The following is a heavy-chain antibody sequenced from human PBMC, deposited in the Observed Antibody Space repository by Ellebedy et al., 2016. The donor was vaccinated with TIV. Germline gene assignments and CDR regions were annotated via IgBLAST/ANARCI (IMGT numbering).Heavy chain of an antibody. CDR2: MNQSGNT. J-gene: IGHJ4*02. CDR1: GGSLSGYY. V-gene: IGHV4-34*01. D-gene: IGHD6-19*01. CDR3: AEGRSGWYYFDY. Sequence: SETLSLTCAAFGGSLSGYYWSWVRQPPGGGLEWIGEMNQSGNTNYNPSLKSRVTITVDPSKNHFSLRLSSVTAADTAVYYCAEGRSGWYYFDYWGQGTLVTVSS.